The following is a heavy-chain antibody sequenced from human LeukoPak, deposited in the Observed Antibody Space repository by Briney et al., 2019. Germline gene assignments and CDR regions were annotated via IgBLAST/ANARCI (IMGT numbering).Heavy chain of an antibody. CDR2: INPNSGGT. Sequence: GASVKVSCKASGHTFTGYYMHWVRQAPGQGLEWMGWINPNSGGTNYAQKFQGRVTMTRDTSISTAYMELSRLRSDDTAVYYCARAGYCSSTSCYSLGTFDYWGQGTLVTVSS. J-gene: IGHJ4*02. D-gene: IGHD2-2*02. CDR1: GHTFTGYY. V-gene: IGHV1-2*02. CDR3: ARAGYCSSTSCYSLGTFDY.